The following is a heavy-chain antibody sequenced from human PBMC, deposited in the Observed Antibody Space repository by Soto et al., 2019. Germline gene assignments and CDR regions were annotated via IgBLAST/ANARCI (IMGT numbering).Heavy chain of an antibody. V-gene: IGHV3-9*01. CDR2: ISWNSGSI. D-gene: IGHD4-4*01. CDR1: GFTFDDYA. Sequence: GGSLRLSCAASGFTFDDYAMHWVRQAPGKGLEWVSGISWNSGSIGYADSVKGRFTISRDNAKNSLYLQMNSLRAEDTALYYCAKERHDYSNLPPAYYYYYGMDVWGQGTTVTVSS. CDR3: AKERHDYSNLPPAYYYYYGMDV. J-gene: IGHJ6*02.